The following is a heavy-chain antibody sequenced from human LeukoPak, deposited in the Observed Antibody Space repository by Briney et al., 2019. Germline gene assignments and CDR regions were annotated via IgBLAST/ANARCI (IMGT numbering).Heavy chain of an antibody. CDR3: ARRFYYAMDV. CDR1: GYSFTGYF. CDR2: ISPNSGDT. Sequence: ASVKVSRKASGYSFTGYFMQWVRQAPGQGLEWMGWISPNSGDTNYAQKFQGRVTMTRDTSISTAYMELSRLRSDDAAVYYCARRFYYAMDVWGQGTTVTVPS. V-gene: IGHV1-2*02. D-gene: IGHD3-16*01. J-gene: IGHJ6*02.